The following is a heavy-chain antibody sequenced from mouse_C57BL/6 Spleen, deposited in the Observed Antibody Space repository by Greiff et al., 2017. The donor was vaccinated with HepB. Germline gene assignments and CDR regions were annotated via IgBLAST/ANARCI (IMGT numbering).Heavy chain of an antibody. J-gene: IGHJ1*03. CDR2: IYPGDGDT. V-gene: IGHV1-82*01. CDR3: ARGYYGSSPQDWYFDV. CDR1: GYAFSSSW. D-gene: IGHD1-1*01. Sequence: VKLVESGPELVKPGASVKISCKASGYAFSSSWMNWVKQRPGKGLEWIGRIYPGDGDTNYNGKFKGKATLTADKSSSTAYMQLSSLTSEDSAVYFCARGYYGSSPQDWYFDVWGTGTTVTVSS.